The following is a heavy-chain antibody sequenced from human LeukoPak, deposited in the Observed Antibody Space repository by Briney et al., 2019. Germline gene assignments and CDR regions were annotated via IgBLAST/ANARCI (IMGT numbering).Heavy chain of an antibody. CDR2: ISSSGAYI. CDR3: ARAVDTTTRRAFAV. J-gene: IGHJ3*01. CDR1: GFTFSSYS. V-gene: IGHV3-21*04. D-gene: IGHD5-18*01. Sequence: PGGSLRLSCAASGFTFSSYSMNWVRQAPGKGLEWVSSISSSGAYIFYADSVKGRFTISRDNAKNSLYLQMDSLRAEDTAVYYCARAVDTTTRRAFAVWGQGTMVTVSS.